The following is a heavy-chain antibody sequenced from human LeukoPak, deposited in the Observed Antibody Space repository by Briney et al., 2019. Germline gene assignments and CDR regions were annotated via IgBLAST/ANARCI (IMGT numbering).Heavy chain of an antibody. D-gene: IGHD2-15*01. CDR1: GFTFSSYW. Sequence: GSLRLSCAASGFTFSSYWMSWVRQALGKGLEWVANIKEDGSEKYYVDSVKGRFTISRDNAKNSVYLQMNSLRAEDTAVYYCAREGDYYCSGGSCYDYWGQGTLVTVSS. CDR3: AREGDYYCSGGSCYDY. CDR2: IKEDGSEK. J-gene: IGHJ4*02. V-gene: IGHV3-7*01.